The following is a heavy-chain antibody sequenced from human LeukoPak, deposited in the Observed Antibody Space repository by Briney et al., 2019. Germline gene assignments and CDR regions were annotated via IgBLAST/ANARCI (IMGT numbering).Heavy chain of an antibody. D-gene: IGHD3-3*01. CDR1: GFTFSSYA. J-gene: IGHJ4*02. CDR2: ISNDGSRK. Sequence: GGSLRLSCAASGFTFSSYAMHWVRQAPGKGLEWVAIISNDGSRKYYAHSVEGRFTISRDNSKNTLYLQMDSLRAGDTAVYYCARDRAWNYFDYWGQGTLVTVSS. CDR3: ARDRAWNYFDY. V-gene: IGHV3-30*04.